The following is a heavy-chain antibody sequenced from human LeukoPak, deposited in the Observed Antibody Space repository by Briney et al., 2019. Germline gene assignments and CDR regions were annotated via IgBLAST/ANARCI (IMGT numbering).Heavy chain of an antibody. J-gene: IGHJ4*02. CDR1: SVSINNNY. V-gene: IGHV4-59*01. CDR2: IYYSGSN. Sequence: SQSQSLTCTVTSVSINNNYWSWTRQPPRRGLEWIWYIYYSGSNNYSPSLKSRVNMSVDTSKKQFSLKVTSVTAAYTAVYYCARGSGVFDYWGQGTLVSVSS. CDR3: ARGSGVFDY.